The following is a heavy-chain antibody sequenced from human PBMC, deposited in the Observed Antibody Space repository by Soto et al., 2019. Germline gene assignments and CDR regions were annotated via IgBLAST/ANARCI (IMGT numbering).Heavy chain of an antibody. CDR2: IYHSGST. J-gene: IGHJ4*02. Sequence: SETLSLTCTVSGGSITGHYWSWIRQSPGKALEWIGYIYHSGSTYYNPSLKSRVTISVDTSKNQFSLKLSSVTAADTAVYYCARLAAAARDLDSWGQGTLVTSPQ. V-gene: IGHV4-59*04. CDR3: ARLAAAARDLDS. CDR1: GGSITGHY. D-gene: IGHD6-13*01.